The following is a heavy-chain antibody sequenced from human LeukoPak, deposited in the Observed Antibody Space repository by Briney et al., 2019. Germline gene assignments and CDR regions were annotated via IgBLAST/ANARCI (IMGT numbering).Heavy chain of an antibody. Sequence: ASVKVSCKASGYTFTSYYLHWVRQAPGQGREWMGLINLRGGSPTYAQKIQGRVTMTRDTSTSAVYMELSSLTSEDTAVYYCARDLYERDSSGHYGGGFDYWGQGTLVAVSS. CDR2: INLRGGSP. J-gene: IGHJ4*02. V-gene: IGHV1-46*01. D-gene: IGHD3-22*01. CDR3: ARDLYERDSSGHYGGGFDY. CDR1: GYTFTSYY.